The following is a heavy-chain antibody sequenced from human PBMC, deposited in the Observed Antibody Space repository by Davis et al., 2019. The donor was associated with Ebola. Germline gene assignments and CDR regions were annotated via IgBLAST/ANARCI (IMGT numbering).Heavy chain of an antibody. D-gene: IGHD1-26*01. Sequence: GESLKISCAASGFTFSSYGMHWVRQAPGKGLEWVAFIRYDGSNKYYADSVKGRFTISRDNSKNTLYLQMNSLRAEDTAVYYCAKAPGAWELEGHVDYWGQGTLVTVSS. CDR3: AKAPGAWELEGHVDY. CDR2: IRYDGSNK. V-gene: IGHV3-30*02. J-gene: IGHJ4*02. CDR1: GFTFSSYG.